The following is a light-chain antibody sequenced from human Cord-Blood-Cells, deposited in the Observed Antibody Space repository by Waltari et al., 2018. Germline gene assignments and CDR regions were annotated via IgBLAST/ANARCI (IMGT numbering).Light chain of an antibody. V-gene: IGLV2-14*01. Sequence: QSALTQPASVSASPGQSTTISCTGTSSYVGGYNYVSRYQQPPGKAPKLMIYDVSNRPSGVSNRFSGSKSGNTASLTISGLQAEDEADYYCSSYTSSSTLGVFGGGTKLTVL. CDR1: SSYVGGYNY. CDR2: DVS. CDR3: SSYTSSSTLGV. J-gene: IGLJ2*01.